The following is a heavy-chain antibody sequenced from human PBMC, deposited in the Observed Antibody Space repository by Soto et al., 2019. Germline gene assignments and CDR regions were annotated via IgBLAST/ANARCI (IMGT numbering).Heavy chain of an antibody. Sequence: ASVKVSCKASGYTFTGYYMHWLRQSPGQRLEWMGWINPNSGGTNYAQKFQGWVTMTRDTSISTAYMELSRLRSDDTAVYYCAREGGTFYYYYGMDVWGQGTTVTVSS. J-gene: IGHJ6*02. CDR1: GYTFTGYY. D-gene: IGHD1-7*01. CDR3: AREGGTFYYYYGMDV. V-gene: IGHV1-2*04. CDR2: INPNSGGT.